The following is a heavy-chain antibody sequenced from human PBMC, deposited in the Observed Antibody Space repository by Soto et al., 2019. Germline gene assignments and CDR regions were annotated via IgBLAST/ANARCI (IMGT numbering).Heavy chain of an antibody. V-gene: IGHV3-66*01. Sequence: GGSLRLSCAAAGFTVSSNYMSWVRQAPGKGLEWVSVIYSGGSTYYADSVKGRFTISRDNSKNTLYLQMNSLRAEDTAVYYCARDKRQWLAYYFDYWGQGTLVTVSS. CDR2: IYSGGST. J-gene: IGHJ4*02. CDR3: ARDKRQWLAYYFDY. CDR1: GFTVSSNY. D-gene: IGHD6-19*01.